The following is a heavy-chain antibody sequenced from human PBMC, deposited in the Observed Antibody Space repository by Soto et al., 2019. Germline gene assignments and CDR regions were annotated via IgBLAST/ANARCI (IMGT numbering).Heavy chain of an antibody. CDR3: ARGVVPASFPLRP. CDR2: IIPIFGTA. Sequence: ASVKVSCKASGYTFSSYSISWVRQAPGQGLEWMGGIIPIFGTANYAQKFQGRVTITADESTSTAYMELSSLRSEDTAVYYCARGVVPASFPLRPWGQGTLVTVSS. V-gene: IGHV1-69*13. J-gene: IGHJ5*02. CDR1: GYTFSSYS. D-gene: IGHD2-2*01.